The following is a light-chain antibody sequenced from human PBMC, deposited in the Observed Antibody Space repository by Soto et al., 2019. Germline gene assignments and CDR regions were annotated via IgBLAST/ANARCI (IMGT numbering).Light chain of an antibody. CDR1: SSDVGGYCY. V-gene: IGLV2-11*01. Sequence: QSALTQPRSVSGSPGQSVTISCTGTSSDVGGYCYVSWYQQHPGKAPKLMIYDVSKRPSGVPDRFSGSKSGNTASLTISGLQAEDEADYYCCSYAGSYTVVFGGGTKLTVL. J-gene: IGLJ2*01. CDR2: DVS. CDR3: CSYAGSYTVV.